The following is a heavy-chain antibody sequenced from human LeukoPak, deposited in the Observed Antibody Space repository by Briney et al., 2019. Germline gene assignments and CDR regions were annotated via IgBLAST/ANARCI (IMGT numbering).Heavy chain of an antibody. CDR2: ISGSGDNT. Sequence: GGSLRLSCAASGFTFSSYAMNWVRQAPGKGLEWISSISGSGDNTYYADSVKGRFSISRDNSKNTLYLQMNSLRAEDTAVYYCAKDRFLRRFDYWGQGTLVTVSS. J-gene: IGHJ4*02. CDR3: AKDRFLRRFDY. V-gene: IGHV3-23*01. CDR1: GFTFSSYA. D-gene: IGHD2/OR15-2a*01.